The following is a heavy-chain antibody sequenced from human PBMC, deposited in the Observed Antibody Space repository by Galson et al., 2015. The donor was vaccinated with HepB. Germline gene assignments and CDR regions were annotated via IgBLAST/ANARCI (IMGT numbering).Heavy chain of an antibody. D-gene: IGHD4-17*01. Sequence: SLRLSCAASGFTFSSYAMSWVRQAPGKGLEWVSAISGSGGSTYYADSVKGRFTISRDNSKNTLYLQMNSLRAEDTAVYYCAKDLMDYGDYRGWDYWGQGTLVTVSS. CDR1: GFTFSSYA. CDR2: ISGSGGST. CDR3: AKDLMDYGDYRGWDY. V-gene: IGHV3-23*01. J-gene: IGHJ4*02.